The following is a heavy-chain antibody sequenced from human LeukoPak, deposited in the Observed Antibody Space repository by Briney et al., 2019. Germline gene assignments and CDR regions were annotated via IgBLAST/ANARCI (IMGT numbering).Heavy chain of an antibody. CDR2: ITDAVGST. CDR3: AKEIFSGLLYIDY. V-gene: IGHV3-23*01. J-gene: IGHJ4*02. Sequence: GGSLRLSCVASGFTVSNKYMSWVRQAPGKGLEWVSAITDAVGSTHYADSVKGRFTISSDNSKNTVYLQMNSLRPEDMAVYYCAKEIFSGLLYIDYWGQGTLVTVSS. D-gene: IGHD5-12*01. CDR1: GFTVSNKY.